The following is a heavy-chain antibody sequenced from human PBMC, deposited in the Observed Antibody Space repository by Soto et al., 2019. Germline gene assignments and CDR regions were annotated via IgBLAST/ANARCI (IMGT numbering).Heavy chain of an antibody. CDR1: GDSLRSSYHY. CDR2: IYYTGNT. D-gene: IGHD2-8*01. J-gene: IGHJ5*02. V-gene: IGHV4-39*01. CDR3: VRVEMYAGRLTPNYEP. Sequence: PSESLSLTCTVSGDSLRSSYHYWGWILQCPGKGLEWIGSIYYTGNTYYNPSLKRRVSLPVDMATNEISLRLRAESVADTAVYYCVRVEMYAGRLTPNYEPWGQGAMVVVSS.